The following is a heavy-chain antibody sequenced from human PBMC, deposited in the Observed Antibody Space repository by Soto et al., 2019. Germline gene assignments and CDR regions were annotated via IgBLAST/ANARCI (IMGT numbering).Heavy chain of an antibody. J-gene: IGHJ5*02. CDR2: ISAYNGNT. Sequence: ASVKVSCKASGGTFSSYAISWVRQAPGQGLEWMGWISAYNGNTNYAQKLQGRVTMTTDTSTSTAYMGLRSLRSDDTAVYYCARVTINFGVVIRWFDPWGQGTLVTVSS. D-gene: IGHD3-3*01. CDR3: ARVTINFGVVIRWFDP. CDR1: GGTFSSYA. V-gene: IGHV1-18*01.